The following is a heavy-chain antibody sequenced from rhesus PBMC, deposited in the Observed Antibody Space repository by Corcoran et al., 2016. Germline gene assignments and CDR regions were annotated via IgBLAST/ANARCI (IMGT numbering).Heavy chain of an antibody. CDR2: ISGSSAAT. CDR3: ARGSTVDY. CDR1: GGSVSSGHW. J-gene: IGHJ4*01. Sequence: QVQLQESGPGLVKPSETLSLTCAVSGGSVSSGHWWNWIRQPPGKGLEWIGYISGSSAATYYNPSLKRRVTFSRDTSKNHLSLRLNSVTAADTAVYYCARGSTVDYWGPGVLVTVSS. V-gene: IGHV4-65*01.